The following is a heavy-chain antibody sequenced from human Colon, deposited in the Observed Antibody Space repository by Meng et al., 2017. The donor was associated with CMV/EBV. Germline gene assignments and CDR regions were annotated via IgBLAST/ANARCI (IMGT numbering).Heavy chain of an antibody. Sequence: FTSYEIIWMRQATGQGLEWVGWMNPGTGNAGYGRKFQGRATITRDTSINTAYMELISLTSEDTAVYFCARGKIQCTSTSCYFHWFDPWGLGTLVTVSS. J-gene: IGHJ5*02. CDR3: ARGKIQCTSTSCYFHWFDP. CDR1: FTSYE. CDR2: MNPGTGNA. V-gene: IGHV1-8*01. D-gene: IGHD2-2*01.